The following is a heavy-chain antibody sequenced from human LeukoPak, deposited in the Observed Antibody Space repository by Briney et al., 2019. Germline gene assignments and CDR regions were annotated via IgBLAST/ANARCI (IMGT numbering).Heavy chain of an antibody. CDR3: AKDFGIVASRGAFDI. Sequence: PGGSLRLSCAASGFTFSKYVIHWVRQAPGKGLEWVTLISYDGINKYYADSVKGRFTISRDNSQNTLYLQMNSLRAEDTAVYYCAKDFGIVASRGAFDIWGQGTMVTVSS. D-gene: IGHD1-26*01. CDR2: ISYDGINK. V-gene: IGHV3-30-3*01. J-gene: IGHJ3*02. CDR1: GFTFSKYV.